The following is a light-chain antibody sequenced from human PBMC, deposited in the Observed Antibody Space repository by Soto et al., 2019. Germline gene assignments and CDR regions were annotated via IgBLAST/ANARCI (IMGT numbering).Light chain of an antibody. Sequence: EIVMTQSPASLSVSPREPATLSCTASQSINRYLAWYQHKPGQAPRLLIYRASTMATGIPARFSGSGSGTEFTLTISSLQSEDFAVYYCQQYNNWPPFTFGQGTRLEIK. CDR2: RAS. V-gene: IGKV3-15*01. CDR3: QQYNNWPPFT. CDR1: QSINRY. J-gene: IGKJ5*01.